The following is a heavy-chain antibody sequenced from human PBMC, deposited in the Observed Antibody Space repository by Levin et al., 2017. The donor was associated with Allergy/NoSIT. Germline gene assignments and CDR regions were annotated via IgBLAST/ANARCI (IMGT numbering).Heavy chain of an antibody. J-gene: IGHJ2*01. CDR3: ARAGYCSSTSCYTGRHWYFDL. Sequence: GGSLRLSCAASGFTFSDYYMSWIRQAPGKGLEWVSYISISGSTIYYADSVKGRFTISRDNAKNSLYLQMNSLRAEDTAVYYCARAGYCSSTSCYTGRHWYFDLWGRGTLVTVSS. D-gene: IGHD2-2*02. CDR2: ISISGSTI. CDR1: GFTFSDYY. V-gene: IGHV3-11*01.